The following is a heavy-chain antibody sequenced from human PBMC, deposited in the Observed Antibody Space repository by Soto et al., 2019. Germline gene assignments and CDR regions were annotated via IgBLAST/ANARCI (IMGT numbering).Heavy chain of an antibody. CDR1: GFVFADYG. CDR2: ISFDGTNK. CDR3: AKDTLYPVVSYFYYGLDV. D-gene: IGHD2-8*01. V-gene: IGHV3-30*18. J-gene: IGHJ6*02. Sequence: VGSLRLSCAASGFVFADYGVHWVRQAPGKGLEWVAVISFDGTNKFYADSVKGRFTISRDNSNNTLYLQMSSLRTEDTAVYYCAKDTLYPVVSYFYYGLDVWGQGTTVTVSS.